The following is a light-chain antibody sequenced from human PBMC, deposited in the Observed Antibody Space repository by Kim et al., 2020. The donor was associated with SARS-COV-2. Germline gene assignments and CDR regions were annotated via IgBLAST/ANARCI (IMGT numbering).Light chain of an antibody. CDR2: EVS. J-gene: IGLJ3*02. CDR1: SSDVGSYNL. Sequence: QSALTQPASMSGSPGQSITISCTGSSSDVGSYNLVSWYQQHPGNAPKLIIYEVSERPSGISDRFSASKSDNTASLTIFGLQSEDEADYFCCSYAGSGTLVFGGGTQLTVL. V-gene: IGLV2-23*02. CDR3: CSYAGSGTLV.